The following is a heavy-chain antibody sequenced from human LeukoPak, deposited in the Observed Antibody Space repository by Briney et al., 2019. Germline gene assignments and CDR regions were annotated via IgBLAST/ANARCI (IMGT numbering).Heavy chain of an antibody. D-gene: IGHD3-3*01. V-gene: IGHV1-69*05. CDR2: IIPIFGTA. CDR1: GGTFSSYA. J-gene: IGHJ5*02. Sequence: SVKGSCKASGGTFSSYAISWVRQAPGQGLESMGRIIPIFGTANYAQKFQGRVTITTDESTSTAYMELSSLRSEDTAVYYCARDNDGDFWSPRWFDPWGQGTLVTVSS. CDR3: ARDNDGDFWSPRWFDP.